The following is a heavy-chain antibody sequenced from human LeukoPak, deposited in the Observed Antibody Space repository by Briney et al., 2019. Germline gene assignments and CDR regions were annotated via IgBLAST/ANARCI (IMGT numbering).Heavy chain of an antibody. J-gene: IGHJ6*03. CDR2: IFYSGST. D-gene: IGHD3-10*01. CDR3: ARERRVLWFGEVTLNYYYYMDV. Sequence: SETLSLTCTVSSGSISTSNYYWGWVRQPPGKALEWIGNIFYSGSTYYSPSLKSRVTISVDTSKNQFSLKLSSVTAADTAVYYCARERRVLWFGEVTLNYYYYMDVWGKGTTVTISS. CDR1: SGSISTSNYY. V-gene: IGHV4-39*07.